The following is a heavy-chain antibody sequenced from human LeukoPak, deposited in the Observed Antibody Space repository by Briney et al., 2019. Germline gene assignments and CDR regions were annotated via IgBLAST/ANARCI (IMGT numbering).Heavy chain of an antibody. V-gene: IGHV4-39*01. CDR1: GGSIISSSYY. Sequence: SETLSLTCTVSGGSIISSSYYWGWIRQPPGKGLEWIGSIYYSGSTYYNPSLKSRVTISVDTSKNQFSLKLSSVTAADTAVYYCARHGASIVVVVTGGAFDIWGQGTMVTVSS. CDR2: IYYSGST. J-gene: IGHJ3*02. D-gene: IGHD3-22*01. CDR3: ARHGASIVVVVTGGAFDI.